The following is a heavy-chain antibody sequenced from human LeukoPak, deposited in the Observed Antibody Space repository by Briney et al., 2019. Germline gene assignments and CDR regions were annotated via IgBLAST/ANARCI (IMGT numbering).Heavy chain of an antibody. D-gene: IGHD2-2*01. CDR2: ISPSGGTI. Sequence: PGGSLRLSCAAPGFAFSNYEMNWVRQAPGKGLEWVSYISPSGGTITYADSVKGRFTISRDNAKNSLYLQMNSLGAEDTAVYYCVRVRYCSSTNCHGGWFDPWGQGTLVTVSS. V-gene: IGHV3-48*03. J-gene: IGHJ5*02. CDR1: GFAFSNYE. CDR3: VRVRYCSSTNCHGGWFDP.